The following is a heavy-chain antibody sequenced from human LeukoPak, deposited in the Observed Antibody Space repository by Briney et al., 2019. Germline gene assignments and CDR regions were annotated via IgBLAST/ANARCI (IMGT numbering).Heavy chain of an antibody. J-gene: IGHJ5*02. V-gene: IGHV1-2*02. D-gene: IGHD2-2*01. Sequence: GASVKVSCKASGYTFTGYYMHWVRQAPGQGLEWMGWINPNSGGTNYAQKFQGRVTMTRDTSISTAYMELSSLRSEDTAVYYCASMGVVPAANWFDPWGQGTLVTVSS. CDR2: INPNSGGT. CDR1: GYTFTGYY. CDR3: ASMGVVPAANWFDP.